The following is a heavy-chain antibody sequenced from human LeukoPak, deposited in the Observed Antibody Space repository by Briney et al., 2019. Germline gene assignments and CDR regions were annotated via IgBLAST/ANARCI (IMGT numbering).Heavy chain of an antibody. CDR2: IWYDGSNK. CDR3: ARAGRGLAASD. D-gene: IGHD3/OR15-3a*01. J-gene: IGHJ4*02. CDR1: GXTFSNYA. V-gene: IGHV3-33*07. Sequence: PERSLRLSCAASGXTFSNYAMYWVRQAPGKGLEWVAIIWYDGSNKYYADSVKGRFTISRDNSENTVYLQMSSLRAEDTAVYYCARAGRGLAASDWGQGTLVTVSS.